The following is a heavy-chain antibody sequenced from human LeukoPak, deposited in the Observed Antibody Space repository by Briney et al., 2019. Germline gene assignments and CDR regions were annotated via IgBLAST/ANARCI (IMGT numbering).Heavy chain of an antibody. CDR3: ASGHSSGWYSFDY. V-gene: IGHV1-3*01. Sequence: ASVKVPCKASGYTFTSYAMHWVRQAPGQRLEWMGWINAGNGNTKYSQKFQGRVTITRDTSASTAYMELSSLRSEDTAVYCCASGHSSGWYSFDYWGQGTLVTVSS. J-gene: IGHJ4*02. CDR1: GYTFTSYA. CDR2: INAGNGNT. D-gene: IGHD6-19*01.